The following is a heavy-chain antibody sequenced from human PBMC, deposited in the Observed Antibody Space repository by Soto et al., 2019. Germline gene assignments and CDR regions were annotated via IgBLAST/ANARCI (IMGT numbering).Heavy chain of an antibody. D-gene: IGHD6-6*01. CDR1: GFTFSSYS. J-gene: IGHJ4*02. CDR3: ARDLYSSSARYFDY. CDR2: ISSSSSYI. Sequence: EVQLVESGGGLVKPGGSLRLSCAASGFTFSSYSMNWVRQAPGKGLEWVSSISSSSSYIYYADSVKGRFTISRDNAKHSLYLQMTSLRAEDTAVYYCARDLYSSSARYFDYWGQGTLVTVSS. V-gene: IGHV3-21*01.